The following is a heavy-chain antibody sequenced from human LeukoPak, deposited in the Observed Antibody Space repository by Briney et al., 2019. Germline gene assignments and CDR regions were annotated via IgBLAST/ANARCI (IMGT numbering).Heavy chain of an antibody. CDR3: AKDRNPMVRGLFDY. J-gene: IGHJ4*02. V-gene: IGHV3-30*02. Sequence: GGSLRLSCAASGFTFGSYGMHWVRQAPGKGLEWVAFIRYDGSNKYYADSVKGRFTIPRDNSKNTLYLQMNSLRAEDTAVYYCAKDRNPMVRGLFDYWGQGTLVTVSS. D-gene: IGHD3-10*01. CDR1: GFTFGSYG. CDR2: IRYDGSNK.